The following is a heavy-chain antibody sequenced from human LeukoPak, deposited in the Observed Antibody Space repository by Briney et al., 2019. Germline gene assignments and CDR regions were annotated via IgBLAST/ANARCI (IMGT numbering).Heavy chain of an antibody. V-gene: IGHV4-39*07. Sequence: SETLSLTCTVSGGSISSSSYYWGWIRQPPGKGLEWIGSIYYSGSTYYNPSLKSRVTISVDTSKNQFSLKLSSVTAADTAVYYCARAGYCSSTSCYTAGAGWFDPWGQGTLVTVSS. CDR3: ARAGYCSSTSCYTAGAGWFDP. CDR2: IYYSGST. J-gene: IGHJ5*02. CDR1: GGSISSSSYY. D-gene: IGHD2-2*02.